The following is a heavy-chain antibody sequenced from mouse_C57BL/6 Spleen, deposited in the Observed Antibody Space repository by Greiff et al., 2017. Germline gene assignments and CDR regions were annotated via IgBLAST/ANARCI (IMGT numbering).Heavy chain of an antibody. V-gene: IGHV1-26*01. D-gene: IGHD2-4*01. Sequence: VQLQQSGPELVKPGASVKISCKASGYTFTDYYMNWVKQSHGKSLEWIGDINPNNGGTSYNQKFKGKATLTVDKSSSTAYIELRSLTSEDSAVYYCARPLIYYDYAWFAYWGQETLVTVSA. CDR2: INPNNGGT. J-gene: IGHJ3*01. CDR3: ARPLIYYDYAWFAY. CDR1: GYTFTDYY.